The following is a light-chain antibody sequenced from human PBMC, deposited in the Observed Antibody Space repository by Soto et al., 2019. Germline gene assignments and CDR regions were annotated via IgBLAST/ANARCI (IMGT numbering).Light chain of an antibody. Sequence: QSALTQPASVSGSPGQSITIPCTGTSSDIGGYNYVSWYQQHPGKAPQLIIYEVTNRPSGVSNRFSASKSGNTASLTISGLRSEDESDVYCSSFTTSSTWVFGGGTKLTVL. CDR1: SSDIGGYNY. CDR2: EVT. J-gene: IGLJ3*02. CDR3: SSFTTSSTWV. V-gene: IGLV2-14*01.